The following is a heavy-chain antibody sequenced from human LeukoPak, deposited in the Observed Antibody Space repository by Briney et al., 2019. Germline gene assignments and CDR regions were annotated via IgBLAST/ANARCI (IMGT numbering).Heavy chain of an antibody. CDR1: GGSITSHY. Sequence: PSETLSLTCSVSGGSITSHYWSWIRQPPGKELEWIGHISYSGTTSYNPSLKSRVTISVDTSKNQFSLKLSSVTTADTAVYYCARGESAQDYWGQGTLVTVSS. V-gene: IGHV4-59*11. J-gene: IGHJ4*02. CDR3: ARGESAQDY. D-gene: IGHD3-3*01. CDR2: ISYSGTT.